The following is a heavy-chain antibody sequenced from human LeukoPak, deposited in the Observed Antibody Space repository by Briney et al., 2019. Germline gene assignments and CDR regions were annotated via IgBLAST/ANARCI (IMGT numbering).Heavy chain of an antibody. Sequence: PGGSLRLSCAASGFTFSSYGMHWVRQAPGKGLEWVAVIWYDGSNKYYADSVRGRFTISRDNAKNSLFLQMNSLRVEDTAVYYCTKGPQLGHYFDYWGQGSLVAVSS. CDR2: IWYDGSNK. J-gene: IGHJ4*02. CDR3: TKGPQLGHYFDY. CDR1: GFTFSSYG. V-gene: IGHV3-33*03. D-gene: IGHD7-27*01.